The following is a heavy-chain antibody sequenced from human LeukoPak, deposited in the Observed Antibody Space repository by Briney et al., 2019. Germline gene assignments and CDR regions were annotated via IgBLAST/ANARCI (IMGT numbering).Heavy chain of an antibody. CDR3: ARDRGGSPLECWFDP. CDR2: ISAYNGNT. D-gene: IGHD3-3*01. V-gene: IGHV1-18*01. CDR1: GYTFTSYG. Sequence: ASVKVSCKASGYTFTSYGISWVRQAPGQGLEWMGWISAYNGNTNYAQKLQGRVTMTTDTSTSTAYMELRSLRSDDTAVYYCARDRGGSPLECWFDPWGQGTLVTVSS. J-gene: IGHJ5*02.